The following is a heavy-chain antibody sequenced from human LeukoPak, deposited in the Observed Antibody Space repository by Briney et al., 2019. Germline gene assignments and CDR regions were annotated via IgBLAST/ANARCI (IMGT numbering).Heavy chain of an antibody. Sequence: GGSLRHSCAASRFIFSDYYMSWIRQAPGKGLEWVSYISSSGNTLYYADSVKGRFTITRDNAKNSLHLQMNSLRAEDTSVYYCARDFATSYCGGDCYLDYWGQGTLVTVSS. J-gene: IGHJ4*02. CDR3: ARDFATSYCGGDCYLDY. CDR1: RFIFSDYY. D-gene: IGHD2-21*02. V-gene: IGHV3-11*01. CDR2: ISSSGNTL.